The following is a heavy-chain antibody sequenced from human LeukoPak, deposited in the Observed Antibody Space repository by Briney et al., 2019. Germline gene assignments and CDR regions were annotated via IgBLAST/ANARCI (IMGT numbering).Heavy chain of an antibody. V-gene: IGHV4-59*12. CDR1: GGSISHYF. J-gene: IGHJ4*02. CDR2: IYYSGST. Sequence: SETLSLTCTVSGGSISHYFWSWIRQPPGKALEWIGYIYYSGSTNYNPSLKSRVTMSVDTSKNQFSLKLSSVTAADTAVYYCARATVPYYYGSGSPQPLDYWGQGTLVTVSS. CDR3: ARATVPYYYGSGSPQPLDY. D-gene: IGHD3-10*01.